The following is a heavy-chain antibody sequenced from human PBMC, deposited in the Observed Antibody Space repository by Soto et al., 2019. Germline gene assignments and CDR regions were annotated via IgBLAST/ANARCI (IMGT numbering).Heavy chain of an antibody. CDR2: IYYSGST. D-gene: IGHD2-8*01. V-gene: IGHV4-31*03. CDR1: GGSISSGGYY. Sequence: SETLSLTCTVSGGSISSGGYYWSWIRQHPGKGLEWIGYIYYSGSTYYNPSLKSRVTISVDTSKNQFSLKLRSDDTAVYYCARVMVYAILNNWFDPWGQGTLVTVYS. CDR3: ARVMVYAILNNWFDP. J-gene: IGHJ5*02.